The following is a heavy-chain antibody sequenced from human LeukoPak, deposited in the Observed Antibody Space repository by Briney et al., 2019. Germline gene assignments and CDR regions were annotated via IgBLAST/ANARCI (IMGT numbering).Heavy chain of an antibody. V-gene: IGHV3-30*18. CDR3: AKERGALRLGELSSGYFDY. D-gene: IGHD3-16*02. Sequence: PGGSLRLSCAASGFTFSSYGMHWVRQAPGKGLEWVAVISYDGSNKYYADSVKGRFTISRDNSKNTLYLQMNSLRAEDTAVYYCAKERGALRLGELSSGYFDYWGQGTLVTVSS. CDR1: GFTFSSYG. CDR2: ISYDGSNK. J-gene: IGHJ4*02.